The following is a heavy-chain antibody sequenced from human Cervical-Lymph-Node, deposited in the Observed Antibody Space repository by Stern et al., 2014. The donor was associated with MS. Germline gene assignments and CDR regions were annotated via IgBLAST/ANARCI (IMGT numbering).Heavy chain of an antibody. CDR2: VSAYNGNI. CDR3: ARSEREYGGVVDV. D-gene: IGHD3-3*01. V-gene: IGHV1-18*01. J-gene: IGHJ6*02. CDR1: GYTFTNYG. Sequence: QVQLVQSGAEVKKPGASVKVSCKASGYTFTNYGISWVRQAPGQGLEWMGWVSAYNGNINYGQKVQGRVTMTTDTSTSTAYMELKSLRSDDTAVYYCARSEREYGGVVDVWGQGTTVTVSS.